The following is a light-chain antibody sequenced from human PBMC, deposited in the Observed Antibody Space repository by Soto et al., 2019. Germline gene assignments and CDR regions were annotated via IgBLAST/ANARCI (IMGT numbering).Light chain of an antibody. CDR2: GAS. Sequence: EIVLTQSPGTLSLSPGERATLSFRASQSVSNNYLAWYQQKPGQAPRLLIYGASNRATGIPDRFSGSGSGTDFTLTISRLEPEDFAVYYCHQYDSIVQTFGQGTKVDI. CDR1: QSVSNNY. V-gene: IGKV3-20*01. J-gene: IGKJ1*01. CDR3: HQYDSIVQT.